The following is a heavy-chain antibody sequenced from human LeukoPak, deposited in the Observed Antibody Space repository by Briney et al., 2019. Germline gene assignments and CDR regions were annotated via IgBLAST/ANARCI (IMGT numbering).Heavy chain of an antibody. Sequence: PSETLSLTCSVSGGSISSSSYYWGWIRQPPGKGLEWIGSIYYSGSTYYNPSLKSRVTMDVDPSKNQFSLKLNSVTAADTAVYYCARTGWFGASFDFWGQGTLVTVSS. J-gene: IGHJ4*02. CDR3: ARTGWFGASFDF. D-gene: IGHD3-10*01. CDR2: IYYSGST. V-gene: IGHV4-39*07. CDR1: GGSISSSSYY.